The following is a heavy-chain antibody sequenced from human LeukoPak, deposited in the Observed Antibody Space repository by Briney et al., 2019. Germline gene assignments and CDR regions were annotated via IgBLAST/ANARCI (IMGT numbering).Heavy chain of an antibody. Sequence: VASVKVSCKASGGTFSSYAISWVRQAPGQGLEWMGGIIPIFGTANYAQKFQGRVTITADESTSTAYMELSSLRSEDTAVYYCAREVSRITIFGVVMSRNWFDPWGQGTLVTVTS. J-gene: IGHJ5*02. D-gene: IGHD3-3*01. CDR2: IIPIFGTA. V-gene: IGHV1-69*13. CDR3: AREVSRITIFGVVMSRNWFDP. CDR1: GGTFSSYA.